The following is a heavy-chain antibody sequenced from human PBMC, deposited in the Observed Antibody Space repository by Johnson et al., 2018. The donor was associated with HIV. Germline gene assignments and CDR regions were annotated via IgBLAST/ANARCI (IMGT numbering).Heavy chain of an antibody. CDR1: GFTFSSYA. Sequence: VQLVESGGGVVQPGRSLRLSCVASGFTFSSYAMHWVRQAPGKGLEWVAVIRYDGSNKYYADSVQGRFTISRDNYKNTLYLQMNSLRAEDTAVYYCARDPARSTMIEAADGLDNDAFDMWGQGTLVTVSS. V-gene: IGHV3-33*08. CDR2: IRYDGSNK. D-gene: IGHD3-22*01. J-gene: IGHJ3*02. CDR3: ARDPARSTMIEAADGLDNDAFDM.